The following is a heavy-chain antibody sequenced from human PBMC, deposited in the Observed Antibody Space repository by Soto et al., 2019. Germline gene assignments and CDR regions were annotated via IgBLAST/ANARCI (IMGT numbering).Heavy chain of an antibody. CDR3: ARHTSEQLAPYYSYGMDV. D-gene: IGHD6-6*01. CDR1: GYRFATYC. J-gene: IGHJ6*02. Sequence: PGESLKISCKSSGYRFATYCIGWVRQMPGKGLEWMGIIYPGDSDIRYSPSFQGQVTISADKSISTAYLQWSSLKASDTAMYYCARHTSEQLAPYYSYGMDVWGQGTTVTVYS. CDR2: IYPGDSDI. V-gene: IGHV5-51*01.